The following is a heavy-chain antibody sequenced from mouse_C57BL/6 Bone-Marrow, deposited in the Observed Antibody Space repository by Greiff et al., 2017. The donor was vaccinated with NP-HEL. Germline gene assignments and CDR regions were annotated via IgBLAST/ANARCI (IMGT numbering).Heavy chain of an antibody. CDR1: GYTFTDYY. Sequence: VQLQQSGPELVKPGASVKISCKASGYTFTDYYMNWVKQSHGKSLEWIGDINPNNGGTSYNQKFKGKATLTVDKSSSTAYMELRSLTSEDSAVYYCAKFGIYYYGSSYGYYAMDYWGQGTSVTVSS. CDR2: INPNNGGT. CDR3: AKFGIYYYGSSYGYYAMDY. D-gene: IGHD1-1*01. J-gene: IGHJ4*01. V-gene: IGHV1-26*01.